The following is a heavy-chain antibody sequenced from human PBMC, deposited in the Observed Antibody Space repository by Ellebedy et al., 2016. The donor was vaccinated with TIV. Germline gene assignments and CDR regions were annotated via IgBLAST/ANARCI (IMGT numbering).Heavy chain of an antibody. CDR3: AREGILTGYPFDY. V-gene: IGHV1-46*01. CDR1: GYTFTSYY. Sequence: AASVKVSCKASGYTFTSYYMHWVRQPPGQGLEWMGIINPSGGSTSYAQKFQGRVTMTRDTSTSTVYMELGSLRSEDTAVYYCAREGILTGYPFDYWGQGTLVTVSS. CDR2: INPSGGST. D-gene: IGHD3-9*01. J-gene: IGHJ4*02.